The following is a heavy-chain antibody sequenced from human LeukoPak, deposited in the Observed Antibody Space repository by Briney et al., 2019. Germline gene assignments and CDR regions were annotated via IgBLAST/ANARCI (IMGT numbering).Heavy chain of an antibody. CDR3: ASSINVLLWFGPYYGMDV. D-gene: IGHD3-10*01. CDR2: IYTSGST. Sequence: PSETLSLTCTVSGGSISSGSYYWSWIRQPAGKGLEWIGRIYTSGSTNYNPSLKSRVTISVGTSKNQFSLKLSSVTAADTAVCYCASSINVLLWFGPYYGMDVWGQGTTVTVSS. CDR1: GGSISSGSYY. V-gene: IGHV4-61*02. J-gene: IGHJ6*02.